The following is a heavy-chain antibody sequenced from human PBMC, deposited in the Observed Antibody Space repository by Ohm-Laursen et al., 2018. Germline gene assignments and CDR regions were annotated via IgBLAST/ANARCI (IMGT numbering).Heavy chain of an antibody. CDR3: ARDRGDLGY. D-gene: IGHD3-10*01. CDR2: ISTYDGKT. V-gene: IGHV1-18*01. J-gene: IGHJ4*02. Sequence: ASVKVSCKTSGYTFNHYGISWVRQAPGQGLEWMGWISTYDGKTQFGQKFQGRVTMNTDMSTSTAYMELRSLTSDDTAVYYCARDRGDLGYWGQGTLVSVSS. CDR1: GYTFNHYG.